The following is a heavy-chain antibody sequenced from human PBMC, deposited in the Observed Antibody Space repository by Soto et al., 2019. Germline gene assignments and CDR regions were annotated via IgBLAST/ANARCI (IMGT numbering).Heavy chain of an antibody. CDR2: ISGSGGST. V-gene: IGHV3-23*01. CDR1: GFTFSSYA. CDR3: AKDLDYFYGMDD. J-gene: IGHJ6*02. Sequence: GGSLRLSCAASGFTFSSYAMSWVRHAPGKGLEWVSAISGSGGSTYYADSVKGRFTISRDNSKNTLYLQMNSLRAEDTAVYYCAKDLDYFYGMDDWGQGTTVTVSS.